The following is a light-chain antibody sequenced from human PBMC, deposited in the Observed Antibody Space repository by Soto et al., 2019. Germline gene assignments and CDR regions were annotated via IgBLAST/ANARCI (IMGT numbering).Light chain of an antibody. CDR1: SSDVGGYNY. CDR2: DVS. Sequence: QSALTQPASVSGSPGQSIPISCTGTSSDVGGYNYVSWYQHHPGKAPKLMIYDVSNRPSGVSNRFSGSKSCNTASLIISGLQAEDEADYYCSSYTSSSTLSTEVFGTGTKLTVL. J-gene: IGLJ1*01. V-gene: IGLV2-14*03. CDR3: SSYTSSSTLSTEV.